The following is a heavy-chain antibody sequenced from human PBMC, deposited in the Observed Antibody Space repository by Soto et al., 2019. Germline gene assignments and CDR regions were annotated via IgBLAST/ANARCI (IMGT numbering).Heavy chain of an antibody. D-gene: IGHD2-15*01. Sequence: SGPTLVNPTETLTLTCTVSGFSLSNARMGVSWIRQSPGKALEWLAHIFSNDEKSYNTSLKSRLPISKDPSKSQVVLSMANMDPVDTATYYCARIKKDGSPYCSGGSCHDFDYWGQGTLVTVSS. CDR3: ARIKKDGSPYCSGGSCHDFDY. CDR2: IFSNDEK. CDR1: GFSLSNARMG. J-gene: IGHJ4*02. V-gene: IGHV2-26*01.